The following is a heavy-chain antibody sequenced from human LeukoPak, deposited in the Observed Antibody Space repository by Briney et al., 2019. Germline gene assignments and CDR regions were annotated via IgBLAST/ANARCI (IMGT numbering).Heavy chain of an antibody. V-gene: IGHV1-2*02. Sequence: ASVKVSCKASGYTFTGYYMHWVRQAPGQGLEGMGWINPNSGGTNYAQKFQGRVTMTRDTSISTAYMELSGLRSDDTAVYYCARADSSGWSESFDYWGQGTLVTVSS. CDR2: INPNSGGT. CDR3: ARADSSGWSESFDY. CDR1: GYTFTGYY. J-gene: IGHJ4*02. D-gene: IGHD6-19*01.